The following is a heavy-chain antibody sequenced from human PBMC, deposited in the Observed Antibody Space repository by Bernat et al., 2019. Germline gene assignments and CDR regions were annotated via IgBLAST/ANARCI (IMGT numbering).Heavy chain of an antibody. CDR2: ISGSGGST. Sequence: EVQLLESGGGLVQPGGSLRLSCAASGFTFSSYAMSWVRQAPGKGLEWVSAISGSGGSTYYADSVKGRFTISRDNSKNTLYLQMNSLRAEDMAVYYCAKDPGYSSSWYSDYWGQRTLVTVSS. V-gene: IGHV3-23*01. J-gene: IGHJ4*02. D-gene: IGHD6-13*01. CDR3: AKDPGYSSSWYSDY. CDR1: GFTFSSYA.